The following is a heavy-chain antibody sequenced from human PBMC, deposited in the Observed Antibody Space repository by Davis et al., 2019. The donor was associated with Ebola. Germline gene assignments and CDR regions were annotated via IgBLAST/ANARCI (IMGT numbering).Heavy chain of an antibody. CDR1: GYTFTSYY. D-gene: IGHD6-19*01. CDR2: ISAHNGNT. Sequence: AASVKVSCKASGYTFTSYYMHWVRQAPGQGLEWMGWISAHNGNTKYAQKLQGRVTMTTDTSTSTAYMELRSLRSDDTAVYYCASSSIVVTGTGFGPWGQGTLVTVSS. V-gene: IGHV1-18*04. J-gene: IGHJ5*02. CDR3: ASSSIVVTGTGFGP.